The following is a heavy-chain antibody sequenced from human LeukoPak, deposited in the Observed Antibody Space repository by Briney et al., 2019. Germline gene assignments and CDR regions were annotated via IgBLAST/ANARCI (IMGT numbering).Heavy chain of an antibody. D-gene: IGHD3-22*01. CDR2: MFYRGST. CDR3: ARTYYYDSSGPFY. V-gene: IGHV4-39*07. Sequence: SQTLSLTCTVSGGSISSSSYYWGWIRQPPGKGLEWIGSMFYRGSTLYNPSLKSRVTISVDTSKNHFSLKLSSVTAADTAVYYCARTYYYDSSGPFYWGQGTLVTVSS. CDR1: GGSISSSSYY. J-gene: IGHJ4*02.